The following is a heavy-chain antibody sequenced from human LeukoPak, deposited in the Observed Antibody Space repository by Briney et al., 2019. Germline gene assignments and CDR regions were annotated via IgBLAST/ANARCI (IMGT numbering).Heavy chain of an antibody. CDR2: IYYSGST. CDR3: ARDPTLLPRVFDY. Sequence: SETLSLTCTVSGGSISSSSYYWGWIRQPPGKGLEWIGSIYYSGSTYYNPSLKSRVTISVDTSKNQFSLKLSSVTAADTAVYYCARDPTLLPRVFDYWGQGTLVTVSS. D-gene: IGHD2-15*01. CDR1: GGSISSSSYY. V-gene: IGHV4-39*07. J-gene: IGHJ4*02.